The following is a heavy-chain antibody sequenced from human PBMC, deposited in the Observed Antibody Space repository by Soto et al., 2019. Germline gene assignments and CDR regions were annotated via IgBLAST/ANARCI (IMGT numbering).Heavy chain of an antibody. CDR2: MSSDGSNI. D-gene: IGHD6-19*01. CDR1: GFTFSHSA. V-gene: IGHV3-30*09. J-gene: IGHJ2*01. Sequence: QGHLVESGGGVVQPGTSLTLSCEASGFTFSHSALHWVRQAPGKGLAWVAAMSSDGSNIQYVGSVKGRFALSRDNSKSSLYLQMKSLRPEDQAMYYCARGHTSNGWLVWYFDLWGRGTLVTVSS. CDR3: ARGHTSNGWLVWYFDL.